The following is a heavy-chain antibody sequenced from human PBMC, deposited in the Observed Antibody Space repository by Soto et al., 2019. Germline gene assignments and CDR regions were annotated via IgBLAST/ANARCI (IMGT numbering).Heavy chain of an antibody. CDR2: VNPIVSMS. CDR3: ARDSSPIAAAAVFYYYYVMDV. D-gene: IGHD6-13*01. CDR1: GDTFNFYS. J-gene: IGHJ6*02. V-gene: IGHV1-69*04. Sequence: SVKVSCKASGDTFNFYSINWVRQAPGLGLEWMGRVNPIVSMSNYAQKFQGRVTMTADKSTSTAYMELSSLRSEDTAVYYCARDSSPIAAAAVFYYYYVMDVWGQGTTVTVSS.